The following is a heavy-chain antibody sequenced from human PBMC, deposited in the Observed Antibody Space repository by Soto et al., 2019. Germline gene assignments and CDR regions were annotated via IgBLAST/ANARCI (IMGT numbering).Heavy chain of an antibody. CDR3: ARGGITMVRGVIRELGDAFDI. Sequence: QVQLVQSGAEVKKPGASVKVSCKASGYTFTSYDINWVRQATGQGLEWMGWMNPNSGNTGYAQKFQGRVTMTRNTSISTAYMELSSLRSEDTAVYYCARGGITMVRGVIRELGDAFDIWGQGTMVTVSS. CDR2: MNPNSGNT. J-gene: IGHJ3*02. D-gene: IGHD3-10*01. V-gene: IGHV1-8*01. CDR1: GYTFTSYD.